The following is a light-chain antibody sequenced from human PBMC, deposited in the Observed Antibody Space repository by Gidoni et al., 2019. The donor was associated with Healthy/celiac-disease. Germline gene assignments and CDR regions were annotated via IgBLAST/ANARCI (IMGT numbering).Light chain of an antibody. CDR3: QQLNSYPRT. Sequence: DIQLTQSPSFLSASVGDRVTITCRASQGISSYLAWYQQKPGKAPKILIYAASTLQSRVPSRFSGSGSGKEFTLTISSLQPEYFATYYCQQLNSYPRTFGQGTKVEIK. V-gene: IGKV1-9*01. J-gene: IGKJ1*01. CDR2: AAS. CDR1: QGISSY.